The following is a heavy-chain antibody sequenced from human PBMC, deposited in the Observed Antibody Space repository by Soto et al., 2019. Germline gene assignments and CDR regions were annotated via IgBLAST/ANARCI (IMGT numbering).Heavy chain of an antibody. V-gene: IGHV3-33*01. Sequence: WGSLRLSCAASGFTFITYGIHLFRHSPVKGREWVALIWFDGSDKYYTESVKGRFTISRDNSRSTVDLQMNSLRAEDTAVYYCARLYCSAASCYSVGAFDIRGQGTMVTVSS. D-gene: IGHD2-2*01. CDR1: GFTFITYG. CDR2: IWFDGSDK. J-gene: IGHJ3*02. CDR3: ARLYCSAASCYSVGAFDI.